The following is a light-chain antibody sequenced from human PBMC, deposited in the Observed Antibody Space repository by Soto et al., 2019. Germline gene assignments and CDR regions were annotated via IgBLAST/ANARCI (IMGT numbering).Light chain of an antibody. CDR2: EGT. CDR3: CSYAGSTTVV. V-gene: IGLV2-23*01. J-gene: IGLJ2*01. Sequence: QSALTQPASVSASPGQSITISCTGTSSDVGSYNLVSWYQHHPGKAPKFMIYEGTKRPSGVSNRFSGSKSGNTASLKISGLQAEDEADYYCCSYAGSTTVVFGGGTKLTVL. CDR1: SSDVGSYNL.